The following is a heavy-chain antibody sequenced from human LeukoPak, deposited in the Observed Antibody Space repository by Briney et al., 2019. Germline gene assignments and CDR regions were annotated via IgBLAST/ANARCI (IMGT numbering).Heavy chain of an antibody. V-gene: IGHV1-2*02. D-gene: IGHD3-10*01. J-gene: IGHJ6*03. CDR2: INPNSSGT. Sequence: ASVKVSCKASGYTFTGYYMHWVRQAPGQGLEWMGWINPNSSGTNYAQKFQGRVTMTRDTSISTAYMELSRLRSDDTAVYYCAREYYYGSGSYQNYYMDVWGKGTTVTVSS. CDR3: AREYYYGSGSYQNYYMDV. CDR1: GYTFTGYY.